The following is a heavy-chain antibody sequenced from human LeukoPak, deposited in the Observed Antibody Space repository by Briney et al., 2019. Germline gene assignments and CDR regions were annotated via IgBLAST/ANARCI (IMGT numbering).Heavy chain of an antibody. V-gene: IGHV1-69*05. J-gene: IGHJ3*02. CDR1: GGTFSSYA. CDR3: ARMYSSSFDAFDI. D-gene: IGHD6-6*01. Sequence: GASVKVSCKASGGTFSSYAISWVRQAPGQGLEWVGGIIPIFGTANYAQKFQGRVTITTDESTSTAYMELSSLRSEDTAVYYCARMYSSSFDAFDIWGQGTMVTVSS. CDR2: IIPIFGTA.